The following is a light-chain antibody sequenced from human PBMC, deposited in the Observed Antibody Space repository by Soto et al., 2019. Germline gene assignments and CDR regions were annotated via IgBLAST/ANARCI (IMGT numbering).Light chain of an antibody. V-gene: IGKV3-20*01. CDR3: QQYGSSPLT. J-gene: IGKJ1*01. CDR2: GAS. Sequence: EIVLTQSPGTLSLSPGERATLSCRASQSVSSSYLAWYQQKPGQAPRLLIYGASSRAAGIPDRFSGSGSGTDLTLTISRLEADDFAVYYCQQYGSSPLTFGQGTKLRI. CDR1: QSVSSSY.